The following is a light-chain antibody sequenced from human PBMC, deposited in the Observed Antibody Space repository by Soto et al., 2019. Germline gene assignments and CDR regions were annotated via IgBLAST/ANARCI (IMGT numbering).Light chain of an antibody. J-gene: IGKJ1*01. CDR3: QQYNSYWA. V-gene: IGKV1-5*01. CDR2: DAS. Sequence: DIQMTQSPSTLSASVGDRVTITCRASQNINNWLAWYQQKPGKAPKFLISDASSLASGVPSRFSGSGSGTEFTLTISSLQPDDFATYYCQQYNSYWAFGQGTKVDI. CDR1: QNINNW.